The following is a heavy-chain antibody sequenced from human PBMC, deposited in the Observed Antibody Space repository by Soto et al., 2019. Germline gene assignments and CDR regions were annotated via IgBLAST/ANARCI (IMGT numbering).Heavy chain of an antibody. V-gene: IGHV3-33*01. Sequence: GGSLRLSCAASGFTFSSYGMHWVRQAPGKGLEWVAVIWYDGSNKYYADSVKGRFTISRDNSKNTLYLQMNSLRAEDTAVYYCARDPGCSGGSCPLYYYYYYMDVWGKGTTVTVSS. D-gene: IGHD2-15*01. CDR3: ARDPGCSGGSCPLYYYYYYMDV. CDR2: IWYDGSNK. CDR1: GFTFSSYG. J-gene: IGHJ6*03.